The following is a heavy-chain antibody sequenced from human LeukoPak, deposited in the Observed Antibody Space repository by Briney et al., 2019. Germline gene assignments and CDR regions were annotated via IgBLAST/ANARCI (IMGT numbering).Heavy chain of an antibody. J-gene: IGHJ4*02. V-gene: IGHV1-8*01. Sequence: ASVKVSCKASGYTFTNDDISWVRQATGQGVEWIGKMNPNSGNTGYAQKFQGRVTMTRSTSVSTVHMELNSLTSEDTAVYFCARSAPGTGYTAWGQGTLVTVSS. CDR1: GYTFTNDD. CDR2: MNPNSGNT. D-gene: IGHD3-9*01. CDR3: ARSAPGTGYTA.